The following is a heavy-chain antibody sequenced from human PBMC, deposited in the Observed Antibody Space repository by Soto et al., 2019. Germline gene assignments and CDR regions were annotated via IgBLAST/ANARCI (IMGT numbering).Heavy chain of an antibody. D-gene: IGHD2-2*01. Sequence: QVQLVESGGGVVQPGRSLRLSCAASGFTFSSYAMHWVRQAPGKGLEWVALISYDGSNIYYADSVKGRFTISRDNSKNTLYLQMNSLRAEDTAVYYCARGPSSLTRFDYWGQGTLVTVSS. CDR2: ISYDGSNI. J-gene: IGHJ4*02. CDR3: ARGPSSLTRFDY. CDR1: GFTFSSYA. V-gene: IGHV3-30-3*01.